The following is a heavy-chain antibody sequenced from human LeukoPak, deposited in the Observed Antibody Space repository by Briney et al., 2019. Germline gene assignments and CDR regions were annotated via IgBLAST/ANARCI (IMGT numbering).Heavy chain of an antibody. Sequence: SETLSLTCTVSGGSISNYYWSWIRQPPGKGLEWIGYIYYSGSTNYNPSPKSRVTISLDTSKNQFSLKLSSVTAADTAVYYCARGSSWYWVDYWGQGTLVTVSS. J-gene: IGHJ4*02. CDR3: ARGSSWYWVDY. CDR2: IYYSGST. V-gene: IGHV4-59*01. CDR1: GGSISNYY. D-gene: IGHD6-13*01.